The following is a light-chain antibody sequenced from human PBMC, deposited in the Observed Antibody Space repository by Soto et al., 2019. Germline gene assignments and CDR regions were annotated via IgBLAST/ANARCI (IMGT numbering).Light chain of an antibody. CDR3: QQSHTLPFT. J-gene: IGKJ4*01. Sequence: DIQMTQSPSTLSASVGDRVTITCRASQSISSWLAWYQQKPGKAPKLLIYDASSLESGVPPRFSGGGSGTEFSLTISSLRLEDFATYFCQQSHTLPFTFGGGTKVDIK. CDR1: QSISSW. CDR2: DAS. V-gene: IGKV1-5*01.